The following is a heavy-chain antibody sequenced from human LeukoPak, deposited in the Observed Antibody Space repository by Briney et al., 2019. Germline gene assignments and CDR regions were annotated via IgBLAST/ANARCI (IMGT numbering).Heavy chain of an antibody. Sequence: ASVKVSCKASGYTFSDYAMHWVRQAPGQGFEWMGRIDAGNGDTRYSQKFQGRVTITRDTSASTAYIELRSLRSEDMAMYYCARGSTSDWPLDHWGQETLVTISS. CDR2: IDAGNGDT. CDR3: ARGSTSDWPLDH. CDR1: GYTFSDYA. V-gene: IGHV1-3*01. J-gene: IGHJ4*02. D-gene: IGHD2-2*01.